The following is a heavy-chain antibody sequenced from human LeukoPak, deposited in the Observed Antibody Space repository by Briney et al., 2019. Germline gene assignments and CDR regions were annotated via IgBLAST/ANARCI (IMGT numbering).Heavy chain of an antibody. CDR3: AKDRYYYGSGSPYFDY. V-gene: IGHV3-23*01. CDR2: ISGSGGST. D-gene: IGHD3-10*01. Sequence: GGSLRLSCAASGFTCSSYAMSWVRQAPGKGQEGVSAISGSGGSTYYADSVKGRFTISRDNSKNTLYLQMNSLRAEDTAVYYCAKDRYYYGSGSPYFDYWGQGTLVTVSS. CDR1: GFTCSSYA. J-gene: IGHJ4*02.